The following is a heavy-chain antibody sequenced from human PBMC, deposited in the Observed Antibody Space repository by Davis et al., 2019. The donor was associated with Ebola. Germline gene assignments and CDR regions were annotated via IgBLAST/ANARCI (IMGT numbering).Heavy chain of an antibody. D-gene: IGHD6-13*01. J-gene: IGHJ5*02. Sequence: MPSETLSLTCAVSGGSISSGGYSWSWIRQPPGQGLAWIGYIYYSGSTNYNPSLKSRVTISVATSKNQFSLKLSSVTAADTAVYYCARGSYFTGYSSLWGWFDPWGQGTLVTVSS. CDR1: GGSISSGGYS. CDR3: ARGSYFTGYSSLWGWFDP. V-gene: IGHV4-61*08. CDR2: IYYSGST.